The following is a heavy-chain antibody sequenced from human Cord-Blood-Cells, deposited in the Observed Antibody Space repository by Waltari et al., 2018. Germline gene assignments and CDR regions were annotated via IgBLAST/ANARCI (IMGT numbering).Heavy chain of an antibody. CDR2: INHSGST. Sequence: QVQLQQWGAGLLKPSETLSLTCAVYGGSFSGYYWSWIRQPPWKGLEWIWEINHSGSTNYNPSLKSRVTISVDTSKNQFSLKLSSVTAADTAVYYCAGDYDFWSGYYYWGQGTLVTVSS. CDR1: GGSFSGYY. D-gene: IGHD3-3*01. CDR3: AGDYDFWSGYYY. V-gene: IGHV4-34*01. J-gene: IGHJ4*02.